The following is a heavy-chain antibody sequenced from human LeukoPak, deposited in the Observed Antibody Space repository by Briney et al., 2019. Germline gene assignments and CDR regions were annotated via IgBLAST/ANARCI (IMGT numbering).Heavy chain of an antibody. CDR2: ISGYNGNT. CDR3: ARDFHSSGYYHYFHY. CDR1: GYTFTSYG. J-gene: IGHJ4*02. Sequence: GASVKVSCKASGYTFTSYGISWVRQAPGQALEWMGWISGYNGNTNYAQNLQGRVTMTTDTSTSTAYMELRSLRSDDTAVYYCARDFHSSGYYHYFHYWGQGTLVTVSS. D-gene: IGHD3-22*01. V-gene: IGHV1-18*01.